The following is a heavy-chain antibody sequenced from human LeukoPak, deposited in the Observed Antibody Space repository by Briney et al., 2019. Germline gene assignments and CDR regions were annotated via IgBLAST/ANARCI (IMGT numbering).Heavy chain of an antibody. CDR1: GFTFSTFA. V-gene: IGHV3-23*01. J-gene: IGHJ3*01. Sequence: GGSPRLSCAASGFTFSTFAMIWVRQPPGKGLEWVSSIFPSGGEIHYADSVRGRFTISRDNSKSTLSLQMNSLRAEDTAIYYCATYRQVLLPFKSWGQGTMVIVSS. CDR3: ATYRQVLLPFKS. CDR2: IFPSGGEI. D-gene: IGHD2-8*02.